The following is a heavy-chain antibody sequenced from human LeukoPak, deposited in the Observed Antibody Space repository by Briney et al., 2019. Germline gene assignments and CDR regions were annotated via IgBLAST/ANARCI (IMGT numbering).Heavy chain of an antibody. V-gene: IGHV3-23*01. CDR3: AKEGLALDIVVVPADY. Sequence: GGSLRLSCAASGFTFSSYAMSWVRQAPGKGLEWVSGISGSGVSTYYADSVKGRFTISRDNSKNTLYLQMNSLRAEDTAVYYCAKEGLALDIVVVPADYWGQGTLVTVSS. J-gene: IGHJ4*02. CDR2: ISGSGVST. D-gene: IGHD2-2*03. CDR1: GFTFSSYA.